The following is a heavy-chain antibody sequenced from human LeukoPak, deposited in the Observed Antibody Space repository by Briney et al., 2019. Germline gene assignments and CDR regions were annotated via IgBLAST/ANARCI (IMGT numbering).Heavy chain of an antibody. CDR2: ISGDNSGNYI. CDR3: TREAGVGS. V-gene: IGHV3-21*01. Sequence: KTGGSLRLSCVASGFSFSLDSMNWVRQAPGKGLEWVSTISGDNSGNYIDYADSVKGRFTISRDNAKNSVFLQMNGLRDGDTAVYYFTREAGVGSWGPGTLVSVSS. CDR1: GFSFSLDS. J-gene: IGHJ5*01. D-gene: IGHD3-10*01.